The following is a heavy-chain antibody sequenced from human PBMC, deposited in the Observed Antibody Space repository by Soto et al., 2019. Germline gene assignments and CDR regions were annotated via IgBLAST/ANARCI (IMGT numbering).Heavy chain of an antibody. D-gene: IGHD3-9*01. CDR1: GFTFSSYG. Sequence: GGSLRLSCAASGFTFSSYGMHWVRQAPGKGLEWVAVIWYDGSNKYYADSVKGRFTISRDNSKNTLYLQMNSLRAEDTAVYYCARAPGILTGYYSCDYWGQGTLVTVSS. CDR2: IWYDGSNK. V-gene: IGHV3-33*01. CDR3: ARAPGILTGYYSCDY. J-gene: IGHJ4*02.